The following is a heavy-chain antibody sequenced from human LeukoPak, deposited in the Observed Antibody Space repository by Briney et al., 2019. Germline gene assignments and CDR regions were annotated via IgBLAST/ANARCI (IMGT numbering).Heavy chain of an antibody. CDR3: ANCPRPPAGGSGRCNWFAT. V-gene: IGHV3-23*01. Sequence: GGSLRLSCAASGFTFGNYAMNWVRQAPGKGLEWVSSLSSSGGNPNYADSVKGGFAISRDNSKNTMFMQMNSLRHEETAVYSFANCPRPPAGGSGRCNWFATWAQGPQVPVSS. CDR2: LSSSGGNP. J-gene: IGHJ5*02. CDR1: GFTFGNYA. D-gene: IGHD3-3*01.